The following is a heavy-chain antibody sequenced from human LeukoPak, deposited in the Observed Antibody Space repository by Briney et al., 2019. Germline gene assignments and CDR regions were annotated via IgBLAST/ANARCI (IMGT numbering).Heavy chain of an antibody. Sequence: PSETLSLTCTVSGGSISSYYWSWIRQPPGKGLEWIGYIYYSGSTNYNPSLKSRVTISVDTSKNQFSLKLTSVTAADTAVYYCVRRSMYSSSSGLTRWGQGTLVTVSS. J-gene: IGHJ4*02. CDR3: VRRSMYSSSSGLTR. CDR2: IYYSGST. CDR1: GGSISSYY. D-gene: IGHD6-6*01. V-gene: IGHV4-59*12.